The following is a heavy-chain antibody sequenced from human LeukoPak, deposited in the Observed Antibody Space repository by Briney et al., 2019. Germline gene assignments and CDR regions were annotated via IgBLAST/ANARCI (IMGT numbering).Heavy chain of an antibody. V-gene: IGHV3-7*03. CDR1: GFTFSSYW. CDR3: ATGTGYYYDR. D-gene: IGHD3-9*01. CDR2: IKQDGSEK. Sequence: GGSLRLSCAASGFTFSSYWMSWVRQAPGKGLEWVANIKQDGSEKYYVDSVKGRFTISRDNSKNTLYLQMNSLRAEDTAVYYCATGTGYYYDRWGQGTLVTVAS. J-gene: IGHJ4*02.